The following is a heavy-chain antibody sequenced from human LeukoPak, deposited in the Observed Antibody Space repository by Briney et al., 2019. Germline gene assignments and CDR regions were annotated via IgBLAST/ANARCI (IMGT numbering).Heavy chain of an antibody. Sequence: PSETLSLTCTVSGGSINSSNYYWGWIRQPPGKGLEWIGSIYYSGSTYYNPSLKSRVSISVDTSKDQFSLKLSSVTAADTAVYYCAGGEYSSSWTSMDVWGQGTTVTVSS. CDR2: IYYSGST. V-gene: IGHV4-39*01. D-gene: IGHD6-13*01. CDR1: GGSINSSNYY. J-gene: IGHJ6*02. CDR3: AGGEYSSSWTSMDV.